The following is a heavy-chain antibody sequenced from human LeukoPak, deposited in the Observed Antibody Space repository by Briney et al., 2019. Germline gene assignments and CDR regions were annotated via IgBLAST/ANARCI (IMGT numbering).Heavy chain of an antibody. J-gene: IGHJ4*02. CDR2: INSDGSST. CDR1: GFTFSSYW. CDR3: ARGYGDYYFDY. V-gene: IGHV3-74*01. Sequence: GGSLRLSCAASGFTFSSYWMHWVRQAPGKGLVWVSRINSDGSSTSYADSVKGRFTISRDNAKNTLYLQMNSLRAEDTAVYYCARGYGDYYFDYWGQGTLVTVSS. D-gene: IGHD4-17*01.